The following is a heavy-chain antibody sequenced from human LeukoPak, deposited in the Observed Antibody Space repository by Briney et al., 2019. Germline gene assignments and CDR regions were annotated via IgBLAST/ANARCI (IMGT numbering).Heavy chain of an antibody. V-gene: IGHV4-4*02. CDR2: IYHSGST. CDR1: GGSISSSNW. J-gene: IGHJ3*02. CDR3: AREVYDSSGNGFDI. D-gene: IGHD3-22*01. Sequence: ASETLPLTCAVSGGSISSSNWWSWVRQPPGKGLEWIGEIYHSGSTNYNPSLKSRVTISVDKSKNQFSLKLSSVTAADTAVYYCAREVYDSSGNGFDIWGQGTMVTVSS.